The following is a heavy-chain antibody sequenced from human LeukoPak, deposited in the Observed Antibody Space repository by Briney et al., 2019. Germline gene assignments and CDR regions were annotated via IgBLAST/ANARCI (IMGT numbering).Heavy chain of an antibody. J-gene: IGHJ4*02. Sequence: SETLSLTCTVSGGSISSYYWSWIRQPPGKGLEWIGYIYYSGSTNYNPSLKSRVTISVDTSKKQFALKLRSVTAADTAVYYCARSYYDFWSGPDYWGQGTLVTVSS. CDR2: IYYSGST. V-gene: IGHV4-59*01. CDR1: GGSISSYY. D-gene: IGHD3-3*01. CDR3: ARSYYDFWSGPDY.